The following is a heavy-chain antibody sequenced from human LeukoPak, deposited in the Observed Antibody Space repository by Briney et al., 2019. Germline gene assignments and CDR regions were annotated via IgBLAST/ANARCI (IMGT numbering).Heavy chain of an antibody. CDR2: LSSSGGIT. D-gene: IGHD5-12*01. Sequence: GGSLRLSCAASGFTFNNYAMSWVRQAPGKGLEWVSALSSSGGITYYADSVKGRFTISRDNSKNTLFLQMNSLGADDTAVYYCAKARSGYDSFPYYFGYWGQGTLVTVSS. J-gene: IGHJ4*02. CDR3: AKARSGYDSFPYYFGY. CDR1: GFTFNNYA. V-gene: IGHV3-23*01.